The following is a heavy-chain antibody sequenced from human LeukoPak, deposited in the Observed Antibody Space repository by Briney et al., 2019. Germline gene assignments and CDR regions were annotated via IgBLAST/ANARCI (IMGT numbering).Heavy chain of an antibody. CDR1: GFSFSRYW. J-gene: IGHJ4*02. CDR2: ISSDGSGT. Sequence: GGSLRLSCAASGFSFSRYWMYWVREAPEKGLVWVGRISSDGSGTTCADSVKGRFTISRDNAKNMLYLQMTSLRAEDTAVYYCARDGDAAMVDFDYWGQGTLVTVSS. CDR3: ARDGDAAMVDFDY. D-gene: IGHD5-18*01. V-gene: IGHV3-74*01.